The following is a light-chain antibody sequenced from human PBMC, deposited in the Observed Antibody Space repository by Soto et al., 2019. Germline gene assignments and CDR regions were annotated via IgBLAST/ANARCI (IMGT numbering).Light chain of an antibody. J-gene: IGLJ2*01. CDR3: CSYSSSTVI. V-gene: IGLV2-23*01. CDR2: EGT. CDR1: SSAVGGYSL. Sequence: QSALTQPASVSGSPGQSITVSCTGTSSAVGGYSLVSWYHQNPGNAPKLVIYEGTKRPSGVSNRLSGSKSGNTASLTISGLHAEDEGDYYCCSYSSSTVIFGGGTKVTVL.